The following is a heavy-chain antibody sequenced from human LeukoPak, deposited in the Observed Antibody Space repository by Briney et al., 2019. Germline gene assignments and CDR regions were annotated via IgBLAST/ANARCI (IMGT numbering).Heavy chain of an antibody. CDR2: IYYSGST. J-gene: IGHJ4*02. D-gene: IGHD3-22*01. V-gene: IGHV4-59*08. CDR1: GGSISSYY. Sequence: SETLSLTCTVSGGSISSYYWSWIRQPPGKGLEWIGYIYYSGSTNYNPSLKSRVTISVDTSKNQFSLKLSSVTAADTAVYYCARGNRDSSGYTFDYWGQGTLVTVSS. CDR3: ARGNRDSSGYTFDY.